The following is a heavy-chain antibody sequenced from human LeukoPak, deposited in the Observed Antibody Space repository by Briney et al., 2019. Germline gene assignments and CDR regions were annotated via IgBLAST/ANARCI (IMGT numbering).Heavy chain of an antibody. CDR1: GFTFSSYS. CDR2: ISSSSSYI. J-gene: IGHJ4*02. CDR3: ARDPGYYYDSSGYYPLDY. D-gene: IGHD3-22*01. Sequence: PGGSLRLSCAASGFTFSSYSMNWVRQAPGKGLERVSSISSSSSYIYYADSVKGRFTISRDNAKNSLYLQMNSLRAEDTAVYYCARDPGYYYDSSGYYPLDYWGQGTLVTVSS. V-gene: IGHV3-21*01.